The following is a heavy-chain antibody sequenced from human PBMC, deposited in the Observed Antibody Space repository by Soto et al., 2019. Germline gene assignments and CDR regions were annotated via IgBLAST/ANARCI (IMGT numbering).Heavy chain of an antibody. D-gene: IGHD3-22*01. CDR2: MNAKSGKT. J-gene: IGHJ5*02. V-gene: IGHV1-8*03. Sequence: QVQLVQSGAEVREPGASVKVSCRASGFSFTTYDINWVRQATGQVLEWRGWMNAKSGKTDYSQKFQGRVTLTWDTSINTAYIELSNLRSEDTALFYCAGGPRGWNYYRKHNWFHPRGQGTLVFVSS. CDR1: GFSFTTYD. CDR3: AGGPRGWNYYRKHNWFHP.